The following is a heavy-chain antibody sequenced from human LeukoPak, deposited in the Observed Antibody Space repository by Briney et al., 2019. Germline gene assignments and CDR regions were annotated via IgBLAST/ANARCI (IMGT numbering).Heavy chain of an antibody. D-gene: IGHD4-17*01. Sequence: PSETLSLTCTVSGGSISSYYWSWIRQPPGKGLEWIGYIYYSGSTNYNPSLKSRVTISVDTSKNQFSLKLSSVTAADTAVYYCSRVATVTTTIYYYYYMDVWGKGTTVTVSS. CDR2: IYYSGST. V-gene: IGHV4-59*01. CDR1: GGSISSYY. J-gene: IGHJ6*03. CDR3: SRVATVTTTIYYYYYMDV.